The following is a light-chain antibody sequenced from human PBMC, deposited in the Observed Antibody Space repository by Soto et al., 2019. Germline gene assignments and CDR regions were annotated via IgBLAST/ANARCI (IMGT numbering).Light chain of an antibody. V-gene: IGLV3-27*01. J-gene: IGLJ3*02. CDR2: KDS. Sequence: SYELTQSSSVSVSAGQTARITCSGDVLAKNHARWLQQKPGQAPVVLLYKDSERPPGIPERFSGSSSGSIVTLTISGAQIDDEADYYCYWTDDNNWAFGGGTKLTVL. CDR1: VLAKNH. CDR3: YWTDDNNWA.